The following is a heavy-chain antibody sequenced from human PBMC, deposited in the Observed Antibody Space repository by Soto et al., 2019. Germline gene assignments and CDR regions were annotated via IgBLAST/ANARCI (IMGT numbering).Heavy chain of an antibody. V-gene: IGHV5-10-1*01. CDR3: YRDGSIAAAGRSHYYYYGMDV. CDR1: GYSFTSYW. J-gene: IGHJ6*02. Sequence: VESLKISCKVSGYSFTSYWISWVRQMPGKGLEWMGRIDPSDSYTNYSPSFQGHVTISADKSISTAYLQWSSLKASDTAMYYCYRDGSIAAAGRSHYYYYGMDVWGQGTTVTVSS. D-gene: IGHD6-13*01. CDR2: IDPSDSYT.